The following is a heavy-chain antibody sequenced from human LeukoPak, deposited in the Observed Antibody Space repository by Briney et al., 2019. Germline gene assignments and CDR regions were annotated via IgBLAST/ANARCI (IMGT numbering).Heavy chain of an antibody. CDR1: GFTFSSYA. V-gene: IGHV3-30*04. D-gene: IGHD5-18*01. CDR2: ISYDGSNK. Sequence: TGRSLRLSCAASGFTFSSYAMHWVRQAPGKGLEWVAVISYDGSNKYYADSVKGRFTISRDNSKNTLYLQMNSLRAEDTAVYYCAKVDTAMFYWGQGTLVTVSS. J-gene: IGHJ4*02. CDR3: AKVDTAMFY.